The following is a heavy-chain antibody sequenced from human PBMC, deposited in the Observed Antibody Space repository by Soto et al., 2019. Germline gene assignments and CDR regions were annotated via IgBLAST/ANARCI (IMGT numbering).Heavy chain of an antibody. CDR2: IIPIFGTA. CDR1: GYTFTSYY. J-gene: IGHJ6*02. V-gene: IGHV1-69*13. D-gene: IGHD6-13*01. CDR3: ARDESSWPPGEYYYYYGMDV. Sequence: GASVKVSCKASGYTFTSYYMHWVRQAPGQGLEWMGGIIPIFGTANYAQKFQGRVTITADESTSTAYMELSSLRSEDTAVYYCARDESSWPPGEYYYYYGMDVWGQGTTVTVSS.